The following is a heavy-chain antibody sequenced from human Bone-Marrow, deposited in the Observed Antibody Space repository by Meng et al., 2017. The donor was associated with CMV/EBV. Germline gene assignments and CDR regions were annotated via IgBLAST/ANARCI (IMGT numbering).Heavy chain of an antibody. CDR1: GYTLSGYY. J-gene: IGHJ4*02. V-gene: IGHV1-46*01. CDR3: ARDPSEPSNYDFFPRAFDY. Sequence: ASVKVSCKASGYTLSGYYMHWVRQAPGQGLEWMGIINPSGGSTSYAQKFQGRVTMTRDTSTSTVYMELSSLRSEDTAVYYCARDPSEPSNYDFFPRAFDYWGQGTLVTVSS. CDR2: INPSGGST. D-gene: IGHD3-3*01.